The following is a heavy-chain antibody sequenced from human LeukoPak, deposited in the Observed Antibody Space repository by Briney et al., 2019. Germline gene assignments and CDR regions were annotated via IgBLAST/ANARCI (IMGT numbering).Heavy chain of an antibody. Sequence: GGSLRLSCAASGFTFSAYWMSWGRQAPGKGLEWVANIKQDGSEKYYVDSVKGRFTISRDNAKNTLYLQMNSLRAEDTAVYYCTRDRAGTGSGWFDPWGQGTLVTVSS. D-gene: IGHD6-13*01. J-gene: IGHJ5*02. CDR2: IKQDGSEK. V-gene: IGHV3-7*01. CDR3: TRDRAGTGSGWFDP. CDR1: GFTFSAYW.